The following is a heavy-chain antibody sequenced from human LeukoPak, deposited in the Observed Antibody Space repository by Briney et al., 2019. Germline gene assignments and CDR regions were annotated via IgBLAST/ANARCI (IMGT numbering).Heavy chain of an antibody. CDR3: ARVSVYGCSSTSCLVLDL. J-gene: IGHJ3*01. Sequence: ASVKVSCKASGYTFTGHYIHWVRQAPGQGLEWMGWINPNSGGTSYAQKFQGRVTMTRDTSISTAYMELSRLRSDDTAVYYCARVSVYGCSSTSCLVLDLWGQGTMVTVSS. V-gene: IGHV1-2*02. D-gene: IGHD2-2*01. CDR1: GYTFTGHY. CDR2: INPNSGGT.